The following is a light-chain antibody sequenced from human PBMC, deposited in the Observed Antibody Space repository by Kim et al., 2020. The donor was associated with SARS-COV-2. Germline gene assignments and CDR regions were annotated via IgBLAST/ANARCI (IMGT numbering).Light chain of an antibody. CDR2: DAS. J-gene: IGKJ4*01. CDR3: HQRGNWPLT. V-gene: IGKV3-11*01. CDR1: QGVGSY. Sequence: LSPGERATLSCRASQGVGSYLDWYQQTPGQAPRLLIYDASNRATGIPARFSGSGSGTDFILTISSLEPEDFAVYYCHQRGNWPLTFGGGTKVEIK.